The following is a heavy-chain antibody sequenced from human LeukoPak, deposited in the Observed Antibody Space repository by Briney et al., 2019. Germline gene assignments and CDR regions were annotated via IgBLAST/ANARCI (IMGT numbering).Heavy chain of an antibody. V-gene: IGHV3-23*01. CDR1: GFTFNSYA. J-gene: IGHJ4*02. Sequence: GGSLTLSCAAYGFTFNSYAMYWVRQAPGKGLEWVSGIFGSGGSAHYADSVKGRFTISRDNSQNTVYLQMSSLRAEDTAVYYCAKTTTGYSSGRYPGCPGDYWGQGSLVTLSS. CDR3: AKTTTGYSSGRYPGCPGDY. CDR2: IFGSGGSA. D-gene: IGHD6-19*01.